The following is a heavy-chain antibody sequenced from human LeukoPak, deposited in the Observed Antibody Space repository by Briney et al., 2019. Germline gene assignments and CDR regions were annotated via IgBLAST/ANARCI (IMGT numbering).Heavy chain of an antibody. CDR2: ISSSSSYI. Sequence: PGGSLRLSCAASGFTFSSYSMNWVRQAPGKGPEWVSSISSSSSYIYYADSVKGRFTISRDNAKNSLYLQMDSLRAEDTAVYYCAGGGGSYCSSTSCYGYFQHWGQGTLVTVSS. J-gene: IGHJ1*01. CDR1: GFTFSSYS. V-gene: IGHV3-21*01. CDR3: AGGGGSYCSSTSCYGYFQH. D-gene: IGHD2-2*01.